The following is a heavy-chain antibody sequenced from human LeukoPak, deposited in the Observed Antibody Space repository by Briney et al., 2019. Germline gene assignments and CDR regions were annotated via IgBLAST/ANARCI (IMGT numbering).Heavy chain of an antibody. Sequence: PGASLRLSCAASGFSFSNYAMSWVRQVPGKGPEWVSAISGRDDSTYYTDSVKGRFTISRDTSKNTLYLQMNGLRAEDTAVYYCAKWGDYDVLTGYYDSDYWGQGTLVTVSS. V-gene: IGHV3-23*01. CDR2: ISGRDDST. J-gene: IGHJ4*02. CDR1: GFSFSNYA. CDR3: AKWGDYDVLTGYYDSDY. D-gene: IGHD3-9*01.